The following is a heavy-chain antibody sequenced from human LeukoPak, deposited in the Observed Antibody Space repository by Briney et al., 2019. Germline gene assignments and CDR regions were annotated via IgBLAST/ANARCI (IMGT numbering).Heavy chain of an antibody. CDR2: ISSSNSYI. CDR3: ARDDDRPDNGLDY. V-gene: IGHV3-21*01. J-gene: IGHJ4*02. CDR1: GFTFSSYS. D-gene: IGHD3-22*01. Sequence: GGSLRLSCAASGFTFSSYSMNWVRQAPGKGLEWVSSISSSNSYIYYADSVKGRFTISRDNAKNSLYLQMNSLRAEDTAVYYCARDDDRPDNGLDYWGQGTLVTVSS.